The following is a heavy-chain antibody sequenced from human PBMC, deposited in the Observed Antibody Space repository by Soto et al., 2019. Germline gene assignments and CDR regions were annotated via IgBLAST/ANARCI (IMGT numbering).Heavy chain of an antibody. CDR2: ISSSSSYI. CDR1: GFTFGSYS. D-gene: IGHD6-13*01. V-gene: IGHV3-21*01. CDR3: ARPIAAADGDLYY. Sequence: PGGSLRLSCAASGFTFGSYSMNWVRQAPGKGLEWVSSISSSSSYIYYADSVKGRFTISRDNAKNSLYLQMNSLRAEDTAVYYCARPIAAADGDLYYWGQGTLVTVSS. J-gene: IGHJ4*02.